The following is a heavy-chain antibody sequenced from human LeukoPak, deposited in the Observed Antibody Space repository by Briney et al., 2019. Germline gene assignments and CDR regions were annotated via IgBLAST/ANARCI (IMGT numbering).Heavy chain of an antibody. Sequence: ASVRVSCKASGYTFSDSYLHWVRQAPGQGLEWMGRINPKSGGTHYAQKFQGRVTLTSETSISTAYMELSRLGSDDTAVYYCTKYTYSFDSSRFNWFDPWGQGTLVTVSS. J-gene: IGHJ5*02. CDR2: INPKSGGT. V-gene: IGHV1-2*06. CDR1: GYTFSDSY. D-gene: IGHD3-22*01. CDR3: TKYTYSFDSSRFNWFDP.